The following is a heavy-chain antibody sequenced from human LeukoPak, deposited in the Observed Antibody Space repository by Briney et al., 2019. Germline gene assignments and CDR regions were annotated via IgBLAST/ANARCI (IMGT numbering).Heavy chain of an antibody. CDR2: ISGSGGST. V-gene: IGHV3-23*01. CDR1: GFTFSSYA. Sequence: GGSLRLSCAASGFTFSSYAMSWVRQAPGKGLEWVSVISGSGGSTFYADSVKGRFTISRDISENTLYLQMSSLRAEDTAVYYCARALLLVATIDYWGQGTLVTVSS. D-gene: IGHD5-12*01. J-gene: IGHJ4*02. CDR3: ARALLLVATIDY.